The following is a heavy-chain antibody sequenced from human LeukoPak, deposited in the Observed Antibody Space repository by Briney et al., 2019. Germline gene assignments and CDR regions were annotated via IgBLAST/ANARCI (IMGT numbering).Heavy chain of an antibody. CDR2: IYSSGST. Sequence: PSETLSLTCTVSGGSMSSYYWSWIRQPAGKGLEWIGRIYSSGSTIYNPSLKSRVTLSVDTSKNQFSLKLSSVTAADTAVYYCARHFKDFWSGSWGQGTLVTVSS. D-gene: IGHD3-3*01. CDR3: ARHFKDFWSGS. V-gene: IGHV4-4*07. J-gene: IGHJ5*02. CDR1: GGSMSSYY.